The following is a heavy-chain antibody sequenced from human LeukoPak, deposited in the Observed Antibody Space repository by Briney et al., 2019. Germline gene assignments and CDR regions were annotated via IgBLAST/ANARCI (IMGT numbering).Heavy chain of an antibody. V-gene: IGHV4-39*01. J-gene: IGHJ4*02. D-gene: IGHD6-13*01. CDR2: IYYNTNT. CDR1: GGSITSSSFY. Sequence: SETLSLTCSISGGSITSSSFYWAWIRQSPGKGLEWMGSIYYNTNTFYNPSLKSRLTISVDTSKNQLSLKLSSVTVADTDVYYCARPTYSSTWAFDYWGQGTQVTVSS. CDR3: ARPTYSSTWAFDY.